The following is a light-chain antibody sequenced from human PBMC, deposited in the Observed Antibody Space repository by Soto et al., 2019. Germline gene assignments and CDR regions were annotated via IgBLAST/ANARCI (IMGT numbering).Light chain of an antibody. Sequence: EIVLTQSPGTLSLSPGERATLSCRASQSVTSNSLAWYQQKPGQAPRLLIYGASSRATGIPDRFSGSGSGTDFPLTISRLEPEDFEVYYCQQNGSSPSYPFAQGPKLEI. CDR1: QSVTSNS. CDR2: GAS. CDR3: QQNGSSPSYP. V-gene: IGKV3-20*01. J-gene: IGKJ2*01.